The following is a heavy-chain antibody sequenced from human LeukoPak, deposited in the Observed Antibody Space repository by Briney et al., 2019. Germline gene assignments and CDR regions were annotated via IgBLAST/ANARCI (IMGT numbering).Heavy chain of an antibody. CDR1: GGSISGFF. Sequence: SETLSLSCTVSGGSISGFFWTWIRQSPGKGLEYIGYIYYSGTTDYNPTPKSRVSMSVDTSKNQFFLNLTSVTAADTAIYYCARVGYGSGSWGWFDPWGQGTLVTVSS. D-gene: IGHD3-10*01. CDR3: ARVGYGSGSWGWFDP. J-gene: IGHJ5*02. V-gene: IGHV4-59*01. CDR2: IYYSGTT.